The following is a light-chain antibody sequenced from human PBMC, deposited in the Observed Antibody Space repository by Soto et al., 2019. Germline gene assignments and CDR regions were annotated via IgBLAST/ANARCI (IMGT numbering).Light chain of an antibody. CDR2: GAS. Sequence: EIVLTQSPGTLSLSPGERATLSCRASQSVRSSYLAWYQQKPGQAPRLLIYGASSLQSGVPSRFSGSGSGTDFTLTISSLQPEDFATYYCQQANSFPPRLTFGGGTKVEIK. J-gene: IGKJ4*01. CDR1: QSVRSSY. CDR3: QQANSFPPRLT. V-gene: IGKV3-20*01.